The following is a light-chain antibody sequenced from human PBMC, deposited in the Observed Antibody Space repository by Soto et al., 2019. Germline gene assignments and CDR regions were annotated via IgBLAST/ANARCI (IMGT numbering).Light chain of an antibody. V-gene: IGKV3-20*01. CDR3: QQYGSSGT. J-gene: IGKJ1*01. CDR1: QSVSSN. CDR2: GAS. Sequence: EIVLTHSPATLSLSPCERAALSCRASQSVSSNLAWYQQKPGQAPRLLIFGASSRATGVPARFSGSGSGTDFTLTISRLEPEDFAVYYCQQYGSSGTFGQGTKVDIK.